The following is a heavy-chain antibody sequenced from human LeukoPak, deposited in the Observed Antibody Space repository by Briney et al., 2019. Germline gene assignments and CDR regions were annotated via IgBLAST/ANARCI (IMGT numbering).Heavy chain of an antibody. CDR2: INQDGSAK. V-gene: IGHV3-7*01. J-gene: IGHJ4*02. CDR1: GFMFTSYW. CDR3: ARDSSSWYYFDY. Sequence: PGGSLRLSCAASGFMFTSYWMSWVRQAPGKGLEWVANINQDGSAKYYVDSVKGRFTISRDNSKNTLYLQMNSLRAEDTAVYYCARDSSSWYYFDYWGQGTLVTVSS. D-gene: IGHD6-13*01.